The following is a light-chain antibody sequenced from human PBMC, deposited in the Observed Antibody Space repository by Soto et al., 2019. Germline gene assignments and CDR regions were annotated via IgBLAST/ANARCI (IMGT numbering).Light chain of an antibody. CDR3: QQYSSYWT. CDR2: KAS. CDR1: QSISSW. J-gene: IGKJ1*01. V-gene: IGKV1-5*03. Sequence: DIQMTQSPSTLSASVGDRVTITCRASQSISSWLAWYQQKSGKAPKLLIYKASSLESGVPSRFSGSESGTVFTLTISSLQPDDFATYYCQQYSSYWTFGQGTKVEIK.